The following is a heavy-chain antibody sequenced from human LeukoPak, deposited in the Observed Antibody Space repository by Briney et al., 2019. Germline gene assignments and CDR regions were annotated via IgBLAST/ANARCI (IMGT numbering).Heavy chain of an antibody. Sequence: ASVKVSCRASGYTFTNYYMHWVRQAPGQGLEGMGLINPSGGNTKYAQKFQGRVTMTRDTSTSTVYMDLNSLKSEDTALYYCVTDQTGMFTGFDYWGQGTLVTVSS. CDR1: GYTFTNYY. J-gene: IGHJ4*02. D-gene: IGHD3-9*01. CDR3: VTDQTGMFTGFDY. V-gene: IGHV1-46*01. CDR2: INPSGGNT.